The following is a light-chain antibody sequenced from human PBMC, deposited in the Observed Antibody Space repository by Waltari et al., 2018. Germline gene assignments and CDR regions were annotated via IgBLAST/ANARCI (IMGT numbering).Light chain of an antibody. CDR3: TSYTDSGTLV. CDR2: EGT. V-gene: IGLV2-23*01. J-gene: IGLJ3*02. Sequence: QSALTQPASVSGSPGQSITISCTGSSSDVGNYYLVSWYQHHPGKAPKLMVYEGTKRPSGVSHRFSGSKSGNTASLTISGLQAEDEADYYCTSYTDSGTLVFGGGTKVTVL. CDR1: SSDVGNYYL.